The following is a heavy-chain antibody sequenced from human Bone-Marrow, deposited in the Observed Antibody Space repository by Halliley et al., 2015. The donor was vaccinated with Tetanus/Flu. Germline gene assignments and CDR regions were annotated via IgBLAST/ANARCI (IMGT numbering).Heavy chain of an antibody. V-gene: IGHV5-51*01. CDR2: IYPGDSDT. Sequence: QLVQSGAEVKKPGESLKISCKGSGYSFTDYWIGWVRQMPGKGLEWMGSIYPGDSDTTYSPSLQGQVTISVDTSKNQFSLKLSSVSAADTAVYYCARGHRVSNGWGTYYNYGMDAWGQGTAVSVSS. CDR1: GYSFTDYW. D-gene: IGHD6-19*01. CDR3: ARGHRVSNGWGTYYNYGMDA. J-gene: IGHJ6*02.